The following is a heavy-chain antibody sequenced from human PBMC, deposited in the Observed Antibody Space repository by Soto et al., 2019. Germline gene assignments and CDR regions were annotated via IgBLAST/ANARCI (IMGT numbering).Heavy chain of an antibody. J-gene: IGHJ6*03. CDR3: ARDGSTVTATYYYYYYMDV. D-gene: IGHD4-17*01. CDR1: GYTFTGYY. CDR2: INPNSGGT. Sequence: QVQLVQSGAEVKKPGASVKVSCKASGYTFTGYYMHWVRQAPGQGLEWMGWINPNSGGTNYAQKFQGWVTMTRDTSISTAYMELSRLRSDDTAVYYCARDGSTVTATYYYYYYMDVWGKGTMVTVSS. V-gene: IGHV1-2*04.